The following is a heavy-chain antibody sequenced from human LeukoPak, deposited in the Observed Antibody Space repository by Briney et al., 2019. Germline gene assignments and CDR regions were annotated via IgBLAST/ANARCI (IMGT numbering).Heavy chain of an antibody. D-gene: IGHD5-12*01. V-gene: IGHV4-61*02. J-gene: IGHJ4*02. CDR1: GGSISSGSYY. CDR3: AKSNGYGLIDY. CDR2: IYTSGST. Sequence: PSETLSLTCTVSGGSISSGSYYWSWIRQHAGKGLEWIGRIYTSGSTNYNPSLESRVTISIDTSKNQFSLRLNSVTAADTAMYYCAKSNGYGLIDYWGQGTLVTVSS.